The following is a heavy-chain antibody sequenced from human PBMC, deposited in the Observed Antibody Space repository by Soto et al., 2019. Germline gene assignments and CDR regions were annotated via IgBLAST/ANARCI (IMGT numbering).Heavy chain of an antibody. CDR1: GFTFSVSA. V-gene: IGHV3-73*01. CDR2: IRSRGNNYAT. CDR3: STQASDFWRGYTQYYMDV. Sequence: EVQLVESGGGLVQPGGSLTLSCAASGFTFSVSALHWVRHPSGRGLEWVGRIRSRGNNYATAYDASMDGRFTISRDDSKNTAYLQLNSLTTEDTAVYYCSTQASDFWRGYTQYYMDVWGKGTKVTVSS. D-gene: IGHD3-3*01. J-gene: IGHJ6*03.